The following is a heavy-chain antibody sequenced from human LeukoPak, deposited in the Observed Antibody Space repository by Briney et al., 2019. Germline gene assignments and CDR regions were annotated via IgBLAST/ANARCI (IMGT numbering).Heavy chain of an antibody. D-gene: IGHD3-22*01. Sequence: ASVKVSCKASGYTFTSYGISWVRQAPGQGLEWMGWISAYNGNTNYAQKSQGRVTMTRDTSISTAYMVLSRLRSDDTAVYYCARGIYDSSDFEYFQHWGQGTLVTVSS. CDR3: ARGIYDSSDFEYFQH. CDR1: GYTFTSYG. CDR2: ISAYNGNT. J-gene: IGHJ1*01. V-gene: IGHV1-18*01.